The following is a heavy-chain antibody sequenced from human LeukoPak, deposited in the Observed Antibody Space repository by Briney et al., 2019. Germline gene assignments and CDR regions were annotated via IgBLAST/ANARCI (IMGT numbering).Heavy chain of an antibody. CDR3: ASAPGSSWYERGDY. J-gene: IGHJ4*02. Sequence: SVKVSCKASGGTFSSYAISWVRQAPGQGLEWMGGIILIFGTANYAQKFQGRVTITADESTSTAYMELSSLRSEDTAVYYCASAPGSSWYERGDYWGQGTLVTVSS. D-gene: IGHD6-13*01. V-gene: IGHV1-69*13. CDR2: IILIFGTA. CDR1: GGTFSSYA.